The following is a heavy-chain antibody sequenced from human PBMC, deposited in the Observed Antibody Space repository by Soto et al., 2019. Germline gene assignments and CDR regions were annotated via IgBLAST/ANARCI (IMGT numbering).Heavy chain of an antibody. CDR3: AKEEIFDKAGPPTWYYFDY. Sequence: GGSLRLSCAASGFPFSSYGMHWVRQAPGKGLEWVAVISYDGSNKYYADSVKGRFTISRDNSKNTLYLQMNSLRAEDTAVYYCAKEEIFDKAGPPTWYYFDYWGQGTLVTVSS. CDR2: ISYDGSNK. V-gene: IGHV3-30*18. J-gene: IGHJ4*02. CDR1: GFPFSSYG. D-gene: IGHD6-19*01.